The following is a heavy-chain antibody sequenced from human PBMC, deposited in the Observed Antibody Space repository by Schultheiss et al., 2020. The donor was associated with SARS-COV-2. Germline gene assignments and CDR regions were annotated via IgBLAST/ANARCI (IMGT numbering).Heavy chain of an antibody. Sequence: ASVKVSCKASGYTFSNTGISWVRQAPGQGLEWMGWISAYTGNTNYAQNFQGRVTMTTETSTSTAYMELRSLRSDDTAVYYCARGWVVLDPRAGSDPWGQGTLVTVSS. D-gene: IGHD2-8*02. V-gene: IGHV1-18*01. J-gene: IGHJ5*02. CDR1: GYTFSNTG. CDR2: ISAYTGNT. CDR3: ARGWVVLDPRAGSDP.